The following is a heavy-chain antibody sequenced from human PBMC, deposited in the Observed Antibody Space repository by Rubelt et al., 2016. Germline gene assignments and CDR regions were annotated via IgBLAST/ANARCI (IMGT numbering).Heavy chain of an antibody. CDR2: INPNSGGT. D-gene: IGHD6-25*01. V-gene: IGHV1-2*04. CDR3: ARGSGFRGAFDI. J-gene: IGHJ3*02. CDR1: GYTFTGYY. Sequence: QVQLVQSGAEVKKPGASVKVSCKASGYTFTGYYMHWVRQAPGQGLEWMGWINPNSGGTNYAQKLQGWVPMTRDTSISTAYMELSRLRSDDTAVYYCARGSGFRGAFDIWGQGTMVTVSS.